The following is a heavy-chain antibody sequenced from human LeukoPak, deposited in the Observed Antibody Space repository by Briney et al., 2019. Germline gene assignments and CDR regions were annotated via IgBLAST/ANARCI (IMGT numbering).Heavy chain of an antibody. J-gene: IGHJ3*02. V-gene: IGHV4-39*07. Sequence: SETLSLTCTVSGGSISSSSYYWGWIRQPPGKGLEWIGSIYYSGSTYYNPSLKSRVTISVDTSKNQFSLKLSSVTAADTAVYYCARLTAVAGTPSAFDIWGQGTMVTVSS. CDR3: ARLTAVAGTPSAFDI. CDR1: GGSISSSSYY. CDR2: IYYSGST. D-gene: IGHD6-19*01.